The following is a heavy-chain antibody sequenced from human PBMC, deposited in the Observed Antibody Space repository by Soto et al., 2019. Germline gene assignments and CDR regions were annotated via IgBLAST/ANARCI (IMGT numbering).Heavy chain of an antibody. V-gene: IGHV3-30-3*01. D-gene: IGHD2-2*01. CDR1: RFTFGTYA. Sequence: PGGSLRLSCAASRFTFGTYAMDWVRQAPGKGLEWVGVITSNGGNALYADSVKVRFTISRDNAQNTLFLQMDSLIPEDTAIYLCARDCVSSSWFLLGYWGQGTLVTVSS. J-gene: IGHJ4*02. CDR2: ITSNGGNA. CDR3: ARDCVSSSWFLLGY.